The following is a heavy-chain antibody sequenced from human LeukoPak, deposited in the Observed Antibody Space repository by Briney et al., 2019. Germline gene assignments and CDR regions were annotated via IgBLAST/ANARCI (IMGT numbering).Heavy chain of an antibody. D-gene: IGHD3-22*01. V-gene: IGHV1-8*01. J-gene: IGHJ4*02. Sequence: ASVKVSCKASGYTFTGYDINWVRQATGQGLEGRGWMNPKSGDTGYVQKFQARVTMTRNTSISTAYMELSSLRSEDSAVYYCARGPRDYYDSSGYSKGMDYWGQGTLVTVSS. CDR1: GYTFTGYD. CDR3: ARGPRDYYDSSGYSKGMDY. CDR2: MNPKSGDT.